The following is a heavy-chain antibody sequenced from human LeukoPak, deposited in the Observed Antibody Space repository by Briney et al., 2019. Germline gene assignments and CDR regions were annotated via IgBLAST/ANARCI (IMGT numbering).Heavy chain of an antibody. Sequence: ASVKVSCKASGGTFSSYAISWVRQAPGQGLEWMGRIIPIFGTVKYAQKFQGRVTITTDESTSTAYMELSSLRSEDTAVYYCAREGIAAAGTVLWFDPWGQGTLVTVSS. J-gene: IGHJ5*02. CDR3: AREGIAAAGTVLWFDP. CDR1: GGTFSSYA. V-gene: IGHV1-69*05. CDR2: IIPIFGTV. D-gene: IGHD6-13*01.